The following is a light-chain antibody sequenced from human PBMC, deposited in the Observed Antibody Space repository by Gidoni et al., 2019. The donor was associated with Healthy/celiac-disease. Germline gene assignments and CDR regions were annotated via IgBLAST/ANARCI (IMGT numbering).Light chain of an antibody. CDR1: SSDVGGYTY. Sequence: QSALTQPRSVSGSPGQSVTISCTGTSSDVGGYTYVSWYQQHPGKAPKLMIYDVSKRPYGVPDRFSGSKSGNTASLTISGLQAEDEADYYCCSYAGSYTLGVFGTGTKVTVL. CDR2: DVS. J-gene: IGLJ1*01. CDR3: CSYAGSYTLGV. V-gene: IGLV2-11*01.